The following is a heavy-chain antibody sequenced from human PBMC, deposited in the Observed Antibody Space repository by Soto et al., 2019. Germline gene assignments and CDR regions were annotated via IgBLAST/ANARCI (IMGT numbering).Heavy chain of an antibody. V-gene: IGHV3-48*02. CDR3: AGLEWGSYRGDY. J-gene: IGHJ4*02. D-gene: IGHD3-16*02. CDR1: GFTFSSYS. CDR2: ISSSSSTK. Sequence: EVQLVESGGGLVQPGGSLRLSCAASGFTFSSYSMNWVRQAPGKGLEWVSYISSSSSTKYYADSVKGRFTISRDNAKNSLYLQMNSLRDEDTAVYFCAGLEWGSYRGDYRGQGTQVTVSS.